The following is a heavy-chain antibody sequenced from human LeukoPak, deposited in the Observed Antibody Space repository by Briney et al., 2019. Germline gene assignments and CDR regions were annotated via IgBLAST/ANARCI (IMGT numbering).Heavy chain of an antibody. CDR2: IYWNDDK. CDR1: GFSLSTSGVG. J-gene: IGHJ4*02. D-gene: IGHD2-2*03. CDR3: AHSRLSGYCSSTSCLDSFDY. Sequence: SGPTLVNPTQTLTLTCTFSGFSLSTSGVGVGWIRQPPGKALEWLALIYWNDDKRYSPSLKSRLTITKDTSKNQVVLTMTNMDPVDTATYYCAHSRLSGYCSSTSCLDSFDYWGQGTLVTVSS. V-gene: IGHV2-5*01.